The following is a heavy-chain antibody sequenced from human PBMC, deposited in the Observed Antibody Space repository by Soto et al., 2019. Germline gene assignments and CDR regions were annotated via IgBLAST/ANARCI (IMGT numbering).Heavy chain of an antibody. V-gene: IGHV3-74*01. CDR3: ATEGTRYCSRTSCYPDN. Sequence: EVQLVESGGGLVQPGGSLRLSCAASGFTFSSYWMHWVRQAPGKGLVWVSRINSDGSSTTYADSVKGRFTISRDNAKNTLYLQMNSLRAEDTAVYYCATEGTRYCSRTSCYPDNWGQGTLVTVSS. J-gene: IGHJ4*02. CDR1: GFTFSSYW. CDR2: INSDGSST. D-gene: IGHD2-2*01.